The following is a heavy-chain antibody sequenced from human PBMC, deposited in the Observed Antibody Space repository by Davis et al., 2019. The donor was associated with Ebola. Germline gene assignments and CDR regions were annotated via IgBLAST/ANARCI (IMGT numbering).Heavy chain of an antibody. V-gene: IGHV4-59*08. CDR1: GDSIRSYY. Sequence: PSETLSLTCTVSGDSIRSYYWSWIRQPPGKGLEWIRYMYHSGSTNYNPSLKSRVTLSVDTSKNQFSLKLSSVTAADTAVYYCARACVTWRPRVIDNSGNWFDSWGQGALVTVSS. D-gene: IGHD2-21*01. CDR3: ARACVTWRPRVIDNSGNWFDS. J-gene: IGHJ5*01. CDR2: MYHSGST.